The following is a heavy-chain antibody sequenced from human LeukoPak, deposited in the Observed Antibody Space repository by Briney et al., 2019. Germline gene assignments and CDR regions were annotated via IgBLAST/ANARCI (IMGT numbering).Heavy chain of an antibody. V-gene: IGHV4-39*01. J-gene: IGHJ5*02. CDR3: VRLGDHSGTYAPYPNWFHP. CDR2: IYYAGST. Sequence: SETLSLTCTVSGASIINNYYYWGWIRQPPVKGLEWIRNIYYAGSTNYNPSLKSRITISVDTSKNQFSLKVTSVTAADTALYYCVRLGDHSGTYAPYPNWFHPWGQGILVTVSS. CDR1: GASIINNYYY. D-gene: IGHD3-10*01.